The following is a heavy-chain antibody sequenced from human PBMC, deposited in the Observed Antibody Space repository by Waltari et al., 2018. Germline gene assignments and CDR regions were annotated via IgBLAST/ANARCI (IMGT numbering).Heavy chain of an antibody. D-gene: IGHD7-27*01. Sequence: QVQLVESGGGVVQPGGSLRLSCAASAFPFNTYGLHWVRQGPGKGLEWVAFIRYDGSSQYYADSVKGRFTISRDNSKNTLNLQMNSLRADDTAVYFCARRTGAYFMDVWGKGTTVTVSS. CDR2: IRYDGSSQ. CDR1: AFPFNTYG. J-gene: IGHJ6*03. CDR3: ARRTGAYFMDV. V-gene: IGHV3-30*02.